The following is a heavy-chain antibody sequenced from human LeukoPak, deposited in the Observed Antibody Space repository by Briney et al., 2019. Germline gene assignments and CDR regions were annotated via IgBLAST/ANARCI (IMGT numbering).Heavy chain of an antibody. CDR1: GGSISSSSYY. Sequence: SETLSLTCTVSGGSISSSSYYWGWIRQPPGKGLEWIGSIYYSGSTYYNPSLKSRVTISVDTSKNQFSLKLSSVTAADTAVYYCASSIITMVRGVNYFDYWGQGTLVTVSS. V-gene: IGHV4-39*01. CDR3: ASSIITMVRGVNYFDY. CDR2: IYYSGST. J-gene: IGHJ4*02. D-gene: IGHD3-10*01.